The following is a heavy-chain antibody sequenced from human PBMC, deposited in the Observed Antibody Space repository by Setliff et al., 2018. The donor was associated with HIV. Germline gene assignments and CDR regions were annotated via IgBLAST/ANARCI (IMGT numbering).Heavy chain of an antibody. D-gene: IGHD6-19*01. CDR1: GFAFDKFT. Sequence: GGSLRLSCAASGFAFDKFTMHWVRQRPGKGLEWVSLCGRKGVTTFYAKSVEGRFTISRDNRKKSLYLQINALKTEDTALYYCVKEHNTGWPNLDSWGQGTLVTVSS. CDR3: VKEHNTGWPNLDS. J-gene: IGHJ4*02. CDR2: CGRKGVTT. V-gene: IGHV3-43*01.